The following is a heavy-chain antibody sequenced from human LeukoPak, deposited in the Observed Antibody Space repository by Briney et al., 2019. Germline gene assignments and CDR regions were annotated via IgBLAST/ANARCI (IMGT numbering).Heavy chain of an antibody. D-gene: IGHD3-10*01. Sequence: GGSLRLSCAASGFTVSSNYMSWVRQAPGEGLEWVSVIYSGGSTYYADSVKGRFTISRDNSKNTLYLQMNSLRAEDTAVYYCARIKFDDAFDIWGQGTMVTVSS. J-gene: IGHJ3*02. V-gene: IGHV3-53*01. CDR1: GFTVSSNY. CDR3: ARIKFDDAFDI. CDR2: IYSGGST.